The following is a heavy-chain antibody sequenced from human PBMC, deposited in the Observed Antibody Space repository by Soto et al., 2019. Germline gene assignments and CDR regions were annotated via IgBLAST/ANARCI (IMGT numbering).Heavy chain of an antibody. CDR2: IYHSGST. V-gene: IGHV4-38-2*01. CDR1: GYSISSGYY. J-gene: IGHJ6*02. D-gene: IGHD1-26*01. CDR3: ARDGSYSQARGMDV. Sequence: SETLSLTCAVSGYSISSGYYWGWIRQPPGKGLEWIGSIYHSGSTYYNPSLKSRVTISVDASKNQFSLKLSSVTAADTAVYYCARDGSYSQARGMDVWGQGTTVTVSS.